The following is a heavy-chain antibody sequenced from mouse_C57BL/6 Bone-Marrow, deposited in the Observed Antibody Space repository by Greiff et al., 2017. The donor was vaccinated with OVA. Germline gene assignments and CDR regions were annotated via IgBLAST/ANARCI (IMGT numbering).Heavy chain of an antibody. V-gene: IGHV5-16*01. D-gene: IGHD2-2*01. J-gene: IGHJ4*01. CDR2: INYDGSST. CDR3: AREGGYDYAMDY. Sequence: EVNLVESEGGLVQPGSSMKLSCTASGFTFSDYYMAWVRQVPEKGLEWVANINYDGSSTYYLDSLKSRFIISRDNAKNILYLQMSSLKSEDTATYYCAREGGYDYAMDYWGQGTSVTVSS. CDR1: GFTFSDYY.